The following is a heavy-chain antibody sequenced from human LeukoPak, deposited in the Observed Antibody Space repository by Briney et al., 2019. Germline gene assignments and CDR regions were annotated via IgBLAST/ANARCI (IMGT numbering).Heavy chain of an antibody. V-gene: IGHV1-8*01. J-gene: IGHJ4*02. CDR1: GYTFTSYD. D-gene: IGHD2-2*01. CDR2: MNPNSGNT. CDR3: ARGEGYCSSTSCPLDY. Sequence: ASVKVSCKASGYTFTSYDINWVRQAPGQGLEWMGWMNPNSGNTGYAQKFQGRVTMTRNTSISTAYMELSSLRSEDTAVYYCARGEGYCSSTSCPLDYWGQGTLVTVSS.